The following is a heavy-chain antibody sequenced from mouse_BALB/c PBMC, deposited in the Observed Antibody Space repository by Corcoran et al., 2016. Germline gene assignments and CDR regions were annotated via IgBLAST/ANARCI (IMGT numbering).Heavy chain of an antibody. CDR3: ARRYGRDYFDY. J-gene: IGHJ2*01. Sequence: DVQLQESGPGLVKPSQSLSLTCSVTGYSITSGYYWNWIRQFPGNKLEWMGYISYDGSNNYNPSLKNRISITRDTSKNQFFLKLNSVTTEDTATYYGARRYGRDYFDYWGQGTTLTVSS. CDR1: GYSITSGYY. D-gene: IGHD1-1*01. V-gene: IGHV3-6*02. CDR2: ISYDGSN.